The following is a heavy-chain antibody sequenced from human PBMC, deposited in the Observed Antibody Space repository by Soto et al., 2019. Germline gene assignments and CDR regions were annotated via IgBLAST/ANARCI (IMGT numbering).Heavy chain of an antibody. D-gene: IGHD2-2*02. Sequence: QVRLVQSGAEVKTPGSSLKVSCTVSGSRFSNYVISWVRQAPGHGLERLGRIIPIFNSTPYAQKFQGRVTITADTSTNTASLELSSLRSDDTAVYYCAREGRGKKAGYNGLVSLGYWGQGTLVSVSS. J-gene: IGHJ4*02. CDR3: AREGRGKKAGYNGLVSLGY. CDR1: GSRFSNYV. CDR2: IIPIFNST. V-gene: IGHV1-69*06.